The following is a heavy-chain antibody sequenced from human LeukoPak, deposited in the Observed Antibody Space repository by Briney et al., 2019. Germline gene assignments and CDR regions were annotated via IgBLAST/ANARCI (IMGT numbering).Heavy chain of an antibody. D-gene: IGHD3-10*01. Sequence: GGSLRLSCAASGFTFSSYWMSWVRQAPGKGLEWVANIKQDGSEKYYVDSAKGRFTISRDNAKNSLYLQMNSLRAEDTAVYYCARDPYYGSGSYSDYWGQGTLVTVSS. CDR3: ARDPYYGSGSYSDY. J-gene: IGHJ4*02. V-gene: IGHV3-7*01. CDR2: IKQDGSEK. CDR1: GFTFSSYW.